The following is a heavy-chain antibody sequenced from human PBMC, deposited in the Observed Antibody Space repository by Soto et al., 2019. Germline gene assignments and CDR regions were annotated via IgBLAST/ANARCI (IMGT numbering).Heavy chain of an antibody. V-gene: IGHV4-59*01. Sequence: PSETLSLTCTVSGDSISSYCWNWIRQSPGKGLEWIGYIYYSGSTDHNPSLKSRVTMSVDTTKNQLSLKLKSVTAADTATYYCARGSPLSGYSSSWYWFDPWGQGTLVTVSS. CDR2: IYYSGST. D-gene: IGHD6-13*01. J-gene: IGHJ5*02. CDR3: ARGSPLSGYSSSWYWFDP. CDR1: GDSISSYC.